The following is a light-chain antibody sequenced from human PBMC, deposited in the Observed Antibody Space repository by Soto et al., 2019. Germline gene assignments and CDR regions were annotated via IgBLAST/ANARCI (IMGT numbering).Light chain of an antibody. J-gene: IGKJ1*01. Sequence: EIVLTESPATQSVSPGERVTLSCRASQSVDINLAWYQQKPGQAPRLLIYGASTRATDMPGRFSGRGAGAEFTLTISSLQSEDFAVYYCQQYRSWPRTFGQGTKVDIK. CDR1: QSVDIN. V-gene: IGKV3-15*01. CDR2: GAS. CDR3: QQYRSWPRT.